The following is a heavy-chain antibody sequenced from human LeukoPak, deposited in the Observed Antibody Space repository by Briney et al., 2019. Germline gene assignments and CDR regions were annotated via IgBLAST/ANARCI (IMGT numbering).Heavy chain of an antibody. CDR1: GNSFTSYW. CDR2: IYPGDSDT. V-gene: IGHV5-51*01. Sequence: GESLKISCKGSGNSFTSYWIGWVRQMPGKGLEWMGIIYPGDSDTRYSPSFQGQVTISADKSISTAYLQWSSLKASDTAMYYCARSSSSWYNYMSKIEYDSWGQGTLVTVSS. J-gene: IGHJ4*02. D-gene: IGHD6-13*01. CDR3: ARSSSSWYNYMSKIEYDS.